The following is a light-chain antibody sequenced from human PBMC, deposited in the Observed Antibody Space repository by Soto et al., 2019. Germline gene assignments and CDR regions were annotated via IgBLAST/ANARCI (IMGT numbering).Light chain of an antibody. J-gene: IGKJ1*01. CDR1: QIVSSSY. CDR3: QQYSSSWT. V-gene: IGKV3-20*01. CDR2: GAS. Sequence: EIVLTQSPGTLSLSPGERATLSCRASQIVSSSYLAWYQQKPGQAPRLLIYGASSRATGIPDRFSGSGSGTDFALTISRLEPEDFAVYYCQQYSSSWTFGQGTKVDIK.